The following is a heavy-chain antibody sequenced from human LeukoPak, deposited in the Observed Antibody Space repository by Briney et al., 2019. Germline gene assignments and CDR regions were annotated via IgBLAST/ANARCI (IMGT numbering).Heavy chain of an antibody. V-gene: IGHV7-4-1*02. CDR3: ARALSGSGYDYYFDY. D-gene: IGHD5-12*01. CDR2: INTNTGNP. CDR1: GYTFTSYA. J-gene: IGHJ4*02. Sequence: ASVKVSCTASGYTFTSYAMNWVRQAPGQGLEWMGWINTNTGNPTYAQGFTGRFVFSLDTSVSTAYLQISSLKAEDTAVYYCARALSGSGYDYYFDYWGQGTLVTVSS.